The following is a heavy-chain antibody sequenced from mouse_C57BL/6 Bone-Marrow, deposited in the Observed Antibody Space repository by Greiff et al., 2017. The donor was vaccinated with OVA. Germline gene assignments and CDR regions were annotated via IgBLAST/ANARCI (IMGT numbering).Heavy chain of an antibody. J-gene: IGHJ3*01. CDR2: IRSKSSNYAT. CDR3: VRAGTSSWFAY. D-gene: IGHD4-1*01. Sequence: EVQRVESGGGLVQPKGSLKLSCAASGFTFNTYAMHWVRQAPGKGLEWVARIRSKSSNYATYYADSVKDRFTISRDDSQSMLYLQMNNLKTEDTARYCCVRAGTSSWFAYWGQGTLVTVSA. CDR1: GFTFNTYA. V-gene: IGHV10-3*01.